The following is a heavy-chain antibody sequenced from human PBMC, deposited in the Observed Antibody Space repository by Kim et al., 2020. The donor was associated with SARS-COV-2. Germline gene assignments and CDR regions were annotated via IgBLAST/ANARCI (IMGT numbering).Heavy chain of an antibody. D-gene: IGHD3-9*01. CDR1: GFTFSSYG. Sequence: GGSLRLSCAASGFTFSSYGMHWVRQAPGKGLEWVAAISYDGSNKYYADSVKGRFTISRDNSKNTLYLQMNSLRAEDTAVYYCAKDYRYYDSLTGYLTPNYNDCSCLDVWGRGTTVTVSS. CDR3: AKDYRYYDSLTGYLTPNYNDCSCLDV. V-gene: IGHV3-30*18. J-gene: IGHJ6*02. CDR2: ISYDGSNK.